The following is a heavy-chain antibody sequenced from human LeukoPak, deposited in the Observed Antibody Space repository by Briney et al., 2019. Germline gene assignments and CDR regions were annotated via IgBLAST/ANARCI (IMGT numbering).Heavy chain of an antibody. D-gene: IGHD5-18*01. Sequence: PGGSLRLSCAASGFTLSSYSMNWVRQAPGKGLEWVANIKQDGSEKYYVDSVKGRFTISRDNAKNSLYLQMNSLRAEDTAVYYCARHGYSYGLDFDYWGQGTLVTVSS. CDR3: ARHGYSYGLDFDY. CDR1: GFTLSSYS. J-gene: IGHJ4*02. CDR2: IKQDGSEK. V-gene: IGHV3-7*01.